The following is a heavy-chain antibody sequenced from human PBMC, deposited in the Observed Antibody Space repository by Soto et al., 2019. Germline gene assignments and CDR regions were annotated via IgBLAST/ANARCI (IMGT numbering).Heavy chain of an antibody. V-gene: IGHV3-53*01. CDR1: GFTVSSNY. CDR2: TYSGGNT. Sequence: EVQVVESGGGLIQPGGSLRLSCAASGFTVSSNYMSWVRQAPGKGLEWVSITYSGGNTYYADSVKGRFTVSSDNSKNTLYLQMKSRRAEDKAVYYCARSLSGNWTGWLDPWGQGTLVTVSS. J-gene: IGHJ5*02. CDR3: ARSLSGNWTGWLDP. D-gene: IGHD1-1*01.